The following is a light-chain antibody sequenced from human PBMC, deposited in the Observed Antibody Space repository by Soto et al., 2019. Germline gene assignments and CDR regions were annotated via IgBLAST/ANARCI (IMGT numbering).Light chain of an antibody. J-gene: IGKJ3*01. Sequence: EIVVTQSPATLSVSPGERATLSCRASQSVSINLAWYQQKPGQAPRLLIYGASTRATGIPGRFSGSGSGTEFTLTISSLQSEDFAAYYCQQYNNWPFTFGPGTKVDIK. CDR3: QQYNNWPFT. V-gene: IGKV3-15*01. CDR2: GAS. CDR1: QSVSIN.